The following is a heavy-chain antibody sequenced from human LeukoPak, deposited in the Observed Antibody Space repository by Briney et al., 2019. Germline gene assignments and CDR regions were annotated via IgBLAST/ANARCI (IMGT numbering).Heavy chain of an antibody. V-gene: IGHV3-48*02. CDR3: ARAPTPYFTYYMDV. CDR1: GFSFRGLG. J-gene: IGHJ6*03. CDR2: IGSSGSAGGNI. D-gene: IGHD2-21*01. Sequence: GGSLRLSFAASGFSFRGLGMNWVGQAPGKGREGISYIGSSGSAGGNIYYAVSVKGRFTVSRDNAKDSLFLQMNSLQDADTAVYYCARAPTPYFTYYMDVWGKGTTVTVSS.